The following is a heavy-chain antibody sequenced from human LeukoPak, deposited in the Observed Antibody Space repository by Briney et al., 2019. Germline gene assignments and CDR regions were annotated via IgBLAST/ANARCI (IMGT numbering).Heavy chain of an antibody. V-gene: IGHV1-2*02. CDR2: INPNSGGT. Sequence: GASVKVSCKASGYTFTGYYMHWVRQAPGQGLEWMGWINPNSGGTNYAQKFQGRVTMTRDTFTSTVYMELRSLRSDDTAVYYCARGCSGGSCYLRGSWFDPWGQGTLVTVSS. CDR3: ARGCSGGSCYLRGSWFDP. CDR1: GYTFTGYY. D-gene: IGHD2-15*01. J-gene: IGHJ5*02.